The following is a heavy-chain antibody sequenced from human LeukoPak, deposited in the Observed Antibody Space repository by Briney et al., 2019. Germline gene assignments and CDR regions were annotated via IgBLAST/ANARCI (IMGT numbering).Heavy chain of an antibody. CDR2: IYSSVTT. J-gene: IGHJ4*02. CDR1: GGSINTYY. D-gene: IGHD6-19*01. Sequence: PSETLSLTCTVSGGSINTYYWGWIRQSPGKGLEWIGYIYSSVTTNYNPSLKSRVTMSIDTSENQFSLKLSSVTAADTALYYCARHGSGWSFDYWGRGALVTVSS. V-gene: IGHV4-59*08. CDR3: ARHGSGWSFDY.